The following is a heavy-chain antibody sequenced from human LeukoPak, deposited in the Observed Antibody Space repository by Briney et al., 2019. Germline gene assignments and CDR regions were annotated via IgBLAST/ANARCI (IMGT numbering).Heavy chain of an antibody. CDR1: GFTVSSTY. J-gene: IGHJ5*02. CDR3: ARDRGENWFDP. Sequence: PGGSLRLSCAASGFTVSSTYMNWVRQAPGKGLEWVSVIYSGGATYYADSVEGRFAISRDSSKNTLYLQMNSLRAEDTAMYYCARDRGENWFDPWGQGTLVTVSS. D-gene: IGHD3-10*01. V-gene: IGHV3-53*01. CDR2: IYSGGAT.